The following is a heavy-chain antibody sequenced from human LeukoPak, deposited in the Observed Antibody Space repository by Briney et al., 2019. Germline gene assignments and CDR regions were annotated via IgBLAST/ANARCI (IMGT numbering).Heavy chain of an antibody. CDR3: AKHLRNSFFDY. CDR2: IYYSGST. V-gene: IGHV4-59*08. D-gene: IGHD2/OR15-2a*01. Sequence: PSETLSLTCAVSGGSLSNSYWSWIRQPPRKRLEWIGYIYYSGSTSYYPSLESRVTISVDTSKTHFSLKLSSVPAADTAVYYFAKHLRNSFFDYWGHGTLVTVSS. CDR1: GGSLSNSY. J-gene: IGHJ4*01.